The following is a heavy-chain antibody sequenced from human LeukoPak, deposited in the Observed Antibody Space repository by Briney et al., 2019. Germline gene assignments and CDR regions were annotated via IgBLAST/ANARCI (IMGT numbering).Heavy chain of an antibody. CDR3: ARVAYDSSGYGAYYYYMDV. J-gene: IGHJ6*03. D-gene: IGHD3-22*01. V-gene: IGHV1-46*01. CDR2: INPSGGST. Sequence: ASVKVSCKASGYTFTSYYMHWVRQAPGQGLEWMGIINPSGGSTSYAQKFQGRVTMTRDMSTSTVYMELSSLRSEDTAVYYCARVAYDSSGYGAYYYYMDVWGKGTTVTVSS. CDR1: GYTFTSYY.